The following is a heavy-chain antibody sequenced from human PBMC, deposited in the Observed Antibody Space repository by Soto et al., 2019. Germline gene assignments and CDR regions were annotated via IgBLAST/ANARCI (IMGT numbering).Heavy chain of an antibody. Sequence: SVKVSCKASGGTFSSYAISWVRQAPGQGLEWMGGIIPIFGTANYAQKFQGRVTITADESTSTAYMELSSLRSEDTAVYYCAASERYSSSWYENYYYYGMDVWGQGTTVTVSS. J-gene: IGHJ6*02. CDR3: AASERYSSSWYENYYYYGMDV. CDR1: GGTFSSYA. CDR2: IIPIFGTA. D-gene: IGHD6-13*01. V-gene: IGHV1-69*13.